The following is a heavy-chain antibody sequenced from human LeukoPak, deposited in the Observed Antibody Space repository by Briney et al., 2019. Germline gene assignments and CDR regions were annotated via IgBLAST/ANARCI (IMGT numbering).Heavy chain of an antibody. CDR2: ISYDGSNK. J-gene: IGHJ2*01. D-gene: IGHD2-21*02. CDR3: ARDPHIVVVTATSLGYFDL. Sequence: GRSLRLSCAASGFTFSSYAMHWVRQAPGKGLEWVAVISYDGSNKYYADPVKGRFTISRDNSKNTLYLQMNSLRAEDTAVYYCARDPHIVVVTATSLGYFDLWGRGTLVTVSS. V-gene: IGHV3-30*04. CDR1: GFTFSSYA.